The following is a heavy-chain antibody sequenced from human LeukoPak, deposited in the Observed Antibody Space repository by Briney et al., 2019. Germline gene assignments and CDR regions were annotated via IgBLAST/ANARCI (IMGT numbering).Heavy chain of an antibody. V-gene: IGHV3-23*01. CDR1: GFTFSSYA. Sequence: GGSLRLSCAASGFTFSSYATTWVRQAPGKGLEWVSAILGSGGSTYYADSVKGRFTISRDNSENTLFLRMNSLRAEDTAVYYCAKATGYLLWGQGTLVIVSS. D-gene: IGHD1-14*01. CDR3: AKATGYLL. J-gene: IGHJ4*02. CDR2: ILGSGGST.